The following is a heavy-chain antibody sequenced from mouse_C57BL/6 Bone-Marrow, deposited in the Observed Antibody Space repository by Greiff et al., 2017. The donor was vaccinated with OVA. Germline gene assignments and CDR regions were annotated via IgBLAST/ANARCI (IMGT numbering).Heavy chain of an antibody. CDR2: INPNNGGT. J-gene: IGHJ3*01. Sequence: EVMLVESGPELVKPGASVKISCKASGYTFTDYYMNWVKQSHGKSLEWIGDINPNNGGTSYNQKFKGKATLTVDKSSSTAYMELRSLTSEDSAVYYCARYERWLLSFAYWGQGTLVTVSA. D-gene: IGHD2-3*01. V-gene: IGHV1-26*01. CDR1: GYTFTDYY. CDR3: ARYERWLLSFAY.